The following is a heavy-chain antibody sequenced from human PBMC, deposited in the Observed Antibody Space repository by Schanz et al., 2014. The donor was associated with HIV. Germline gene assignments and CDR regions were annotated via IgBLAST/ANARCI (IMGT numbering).Heavy chain of an antibody. Sequence: QVQVQQTGAGLLKPSETLTLTCVVYGGSFSGHYWSWIRQSPGKGLEWIGEIYQSGGTDYSPSFKSRIPMSLDPSKNQVSLNLSFVTAADTAVYYCGRGTDDFPPDSWGQGTQVIVSS. CDR2: IYQSGGT. CDR1: GGSFSGHY. D-gene: IGHD3-3*01. V-gene: IGHV4-34*01. CDR3: GRGTDDFPPDS. J-gene: IGHJ4*02.